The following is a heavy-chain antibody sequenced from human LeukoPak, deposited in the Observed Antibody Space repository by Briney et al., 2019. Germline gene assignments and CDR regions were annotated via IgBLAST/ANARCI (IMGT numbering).Heavy chain of an antibody. CDR1: GGSISGYY. J-gene: IGHJ5*02. CDR2: IYDSGTT. CDR3: AREVESKWFDP. V-gene: IGHV4-59*01. Sequence: SETLSLTCTVSGGSISGYYWSWVRQPPGQGLEWIGYIYDSGTTNYNPSLKSRVTISVDTSKNQFSLKLSSVTAADTAVYYCAREVESKWFDPWGQGTLVTVSS. D-gene: IGHD1-1*01.